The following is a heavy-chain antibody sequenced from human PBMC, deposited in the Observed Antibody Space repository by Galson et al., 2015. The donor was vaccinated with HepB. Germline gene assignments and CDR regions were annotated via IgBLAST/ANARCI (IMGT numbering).Heavy chain of an antibody. J-gene: IGHJ2*01. V-gene: IGHV1-18*04. Sequence: SVKVSCKASGYSFLSHGISWVRQAPGQGLEWMGWIAAYNGNTNYAQKFRGRVTMTTDTSTSTAYMELRSLRSDDTTIYYCARENMITFGGAITKYWYIDMWGRGTLVTVSS. CDR3: ARENMITFGGAITKYWYIDM. D-gene: IGHD3-16*01. CDR1: GYSFLSHG. CDR2: IAAYNGNT.